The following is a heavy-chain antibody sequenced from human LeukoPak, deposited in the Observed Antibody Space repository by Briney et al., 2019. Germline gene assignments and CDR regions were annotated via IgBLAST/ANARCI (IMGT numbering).Heavy chain of an antibody. V-gene: IGHV4-34*01. D-gene: IGHD5-18*01. Sequence: PSETLSLTCAVDGGSFSGYYWSWIRQPPGKGLEWIGSIYYSGSTYYNPSLKSRVTISVDTSKNQFSLKLSSVTAADTAVYYCARHGYSYGYLGSDNWFDPWGQGTLVTVSS. J-gene: IGHJ5*02. CDR1: GGSFSGYY. CDR2: IYYSGST. CDR3: ARHGYSYGYLGSDNWFDP.